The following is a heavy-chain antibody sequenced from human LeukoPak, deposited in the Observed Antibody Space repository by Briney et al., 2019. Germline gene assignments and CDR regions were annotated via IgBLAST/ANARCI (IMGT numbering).Heavy chain of an antibody. J-gene: IGHJ3*02. CDR1: GFTFSSYS. D-gene: IGHD4-17*01. CDR2: ISSSSSTI. CDR3: AREYDYGDCDAFDI. V-gene: IGHV3-48*04. Sequence: GGSLRLSCAASGFTFSSYSMNWVRQAPGKGLEWVSYISSSSSTIYYADSVKGRFTISRDNAKNSLYLQMNSLRAEDTAVYYCAREYDYGDCDAFDIWGQGTMVTVSS.